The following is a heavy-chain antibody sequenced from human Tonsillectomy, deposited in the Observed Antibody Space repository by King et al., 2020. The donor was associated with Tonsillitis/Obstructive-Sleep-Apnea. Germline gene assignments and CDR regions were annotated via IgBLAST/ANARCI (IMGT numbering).Heavy chain of an antibody. V-gene: IGHV5-51*03. J-gene: IGHJ6*02. CDR3: AGVGDYSADCYYYTIDV. CDR2: IYPGDSDT. CDR1: GYSFTNYW. Sequence: QLVQSGAEVKKPGESLKISCKGSGYSFTNYWIGWVRQMPGKGLEWMGIIYPGDSDTRYSPSFQGQVTISADKSITTAYLQWNSLKASDTAMYYCAGVGDYSADCYYYTIDVWGQGTTVTVSS. D-gene: IGHD4/OR15-4a*01.